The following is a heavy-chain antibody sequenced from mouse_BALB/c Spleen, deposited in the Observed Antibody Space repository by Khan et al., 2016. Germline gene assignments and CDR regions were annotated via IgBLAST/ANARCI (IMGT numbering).Heavy chain of an antibody. V-gene: IGHV6-6*02. Sequence: EVKLEESGGGLVQPGGSMELSCVASGFTFSNYWMNWVRQSPEKGLEWVAEIRLKSNNYATHYAESVKGRFTISRDDSKSSVYLQMNNLRTEDTGIYYCTTGFAYWGQGTLVTVSA. J-gene: IGHJ3*01. CDR3: TTGFAY. CDR2: IRLKSNNYAT. CDR1: GFTFSNYW.